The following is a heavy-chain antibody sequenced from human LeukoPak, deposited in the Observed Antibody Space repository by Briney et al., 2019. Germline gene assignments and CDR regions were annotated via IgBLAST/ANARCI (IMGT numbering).Heavy chain of an antibody. CDR3: ARCYDLWSGYYRWLDP. D-gene: IGHD3-3*01. J-gene: IGHJ5*02. CDR2: IIPIFGAP. V-gene: IGHV1-69*13. CDR1: GGTFSSYA. Sequence: ASVKVSCRASGGTFSSYAISWVRQAPGQGLEWMGGIIPIFGAPNYAQKFQGRVTITADESTSTAYMELSSLRSEDTAVYYCARCYDLWSGYYRWLDPWGQGTLVTVSS.